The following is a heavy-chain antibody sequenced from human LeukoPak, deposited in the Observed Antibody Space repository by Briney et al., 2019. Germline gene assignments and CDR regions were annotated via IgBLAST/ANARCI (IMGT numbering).Heavy chain of an antibody. CDR2: INPNSGGT. D-gene: IGHD2-21*02. J-gene: IGHJ3*02. CDR1: GYTFTGYY. CDR3: ARDGCGGDCYDPSAFDI. V-gene: IGHV1-2*02. Sequence: VASVKVSCKASGYTFTGYYMHWVRQAPGQGLEWMGWINPNSGGTNYAQKFQGRVTMTRDTSISTAYMELSRLRSDDTAVYYCARDGCGGDCYDPSAFDIWGQGTMVTVSS.